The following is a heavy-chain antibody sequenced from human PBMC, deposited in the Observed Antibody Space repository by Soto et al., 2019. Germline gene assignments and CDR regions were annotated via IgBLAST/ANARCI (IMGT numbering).Heavy chain of an antibody. CDR1: GGSISTRY. V-gene: IGHV4-59*12. J-gene: IGHJ3*02. CDR3: ARDLGQWLVQGAFDI. Sequence: SETLSLTCTVSGGSISTRYWNWIWQPPGKGLEWIGYIDYTGSNKNNPSLNSRVTLSIDTSKNQSSLRLTSVTAADTAVYYCARDLGQWLVQGAFDICGPGTMVTVSS. D-gene: IGHD6-19*01. CDR2: IDYTGSN.